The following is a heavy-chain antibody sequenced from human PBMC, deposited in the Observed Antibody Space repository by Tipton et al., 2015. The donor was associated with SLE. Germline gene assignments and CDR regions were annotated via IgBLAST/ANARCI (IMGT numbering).Heavy chain of an antibody. J-gene: IGHJ4*02. V-gene: IGHV3-23*01. D-gene: IGHD1-7*01. CDR3: AKDVLGTLFYYFDR. Sequence: GSLRLSCVASGFSLSKSAMGWVRQAPGKGLEWVSGISGSGDSTDYLESVKGRFTISRDNSKNTLYLQINSLRVADTARYYCAKDVLGTLFYYFDRWGRGTLVTVSS. CDR1: GFSLSKSA. CDR2: ISGSGDST.